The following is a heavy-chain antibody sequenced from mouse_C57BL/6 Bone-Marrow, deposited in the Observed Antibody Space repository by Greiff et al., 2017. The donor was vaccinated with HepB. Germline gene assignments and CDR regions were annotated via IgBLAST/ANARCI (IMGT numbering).Heavy chain of an antibody. D-gene: IGHD3-1*01. CDR3: ARPSGGGYFDY. CDR2: ISNGGGST. V-gene: IGHV5-12*01. J-gene: IGHJ2*01. Sequence: EVQGVESGGGLVQPGGSLKLSCAASGFTFSDYYMYWVRQTPEKRLEWVAYISNGGGSTYYPDTVKGRFTISRDNAKNTLYLQMSRLKSEDTAMYYCARPSGGGYFDYWGQGTTLTVSS. CDR1: GFTFSDYY.